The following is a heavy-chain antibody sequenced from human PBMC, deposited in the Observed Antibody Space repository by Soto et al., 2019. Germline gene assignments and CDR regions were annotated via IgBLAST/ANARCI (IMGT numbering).Heavy chain of an antibody. Sequence: LSLTSAVYGGSFSGYYWSWIRQPPGKGLEWIGEINHSGSTNYNPSLKSRVTISVDTSKNQFSLKLSSVTAADTAVYYCARSTVAGTVDYWGQGTLVTVSS. CDR1: GGSFSGYY. V-gene: IGHV4-34*01. CDR3: ARSTVAGTVDY. D-gene: IGHD6-19*01. CDR2: INHSGST. J-gene: IGHJ4*02.